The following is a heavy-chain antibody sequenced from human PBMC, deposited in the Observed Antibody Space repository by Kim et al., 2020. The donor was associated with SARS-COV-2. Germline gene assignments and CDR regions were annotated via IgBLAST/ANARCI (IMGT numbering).Heavy chain of an antibody. J-gene: IGHJ6*01. CDR1: GFTFGDYA. CDR3: AIMSIMDGYNYYYSYAM. D-gene: IGHD5-18*01. V-gene: IGHV3-23*01. CDR2: ICAGSGNK. Sequence: GGSLRLSCVASGFTFGDYAITWVRQAPGKWLELVSVICAGSGNKCYADSVRGRVTISRDNSENTLYLQMNSIRDEDTALNYCAIMSIMDGYNYYYSYAM.